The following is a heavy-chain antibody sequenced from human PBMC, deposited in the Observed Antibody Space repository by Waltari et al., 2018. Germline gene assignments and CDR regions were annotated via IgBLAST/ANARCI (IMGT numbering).Heavy chain of an antibody. Sequence: VQLVQSGAEVKKPGASVKVSCAASGFTFSSYSMNWVRQAPGKGLEWVSSISSSSSYIYYADSVKGRFTISRDNAKNSLYLQMNSLRAEDTAVYYCARDQGGMDVWGQGTTVTVSS. CDR1: GFTFSSYS. CDR3: ARDQGGMDV. J-gene: IGHJ6*02. CDR2: ISSSSSYI. V-gene: IGHV3-21*01.